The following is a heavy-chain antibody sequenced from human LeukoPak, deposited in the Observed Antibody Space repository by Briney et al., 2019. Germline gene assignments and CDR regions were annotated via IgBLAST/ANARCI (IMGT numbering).Heavy chain of an antibody. CDR1: SGSISTSNYY. V-gene: IGHV4-39*01. Sequence: SETLSLTCTVSSGSISTSNYYWGWIRQPPGKGLEWIGSIYYSGITYYNPSLKSRVTISVDTSKNQFSLKLTSVTAADTAVYYCARLGGAIYFYCMDVWGKGTTVTISS. J-gene: IGHJ6*03. CDR2: IYYSGIT. D-gene: IGHD2-2*02. CDR3: ARLGGAIYFYCMDV.